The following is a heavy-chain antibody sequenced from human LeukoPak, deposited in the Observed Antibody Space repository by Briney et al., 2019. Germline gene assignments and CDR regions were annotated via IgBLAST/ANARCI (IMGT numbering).Heavy chain of an antibody. Sequence: PGRSLRLSCAASGFTFSSYAMHWVRQAPGKGLEWVAVISYNGSNKYYADSVKGRFTISRDNSKNTLYLQMNSLRAEDTAVYYCARILDWGQGTLVTVSS. V-gene: IGHV3-30-3*01. CDR1: GFTFSSYA. CDR3: ARILD. J-gene: IGHJ4*02. CDR2: ISYNGSNK. D-gene: IGHD3-3*02.